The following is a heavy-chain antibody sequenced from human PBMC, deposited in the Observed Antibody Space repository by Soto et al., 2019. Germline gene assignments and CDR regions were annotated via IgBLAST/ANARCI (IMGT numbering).Heavy chain of an antibody. CDR3: ARDGCSGSNCLNWFDP. CDR1: GFTFSSYS. Sequence: GGSLSLSCAASGFTFSSYSMNWVRQAPGKGLEWVSYISSSSTTKYYADSVKGRFTISRDNAKNSLYLQMNSLRAEDTAVYYCARDGCSGSNCLNWFDPWGQGTLVTVSS. V-gene: IGHV3-48*01. D-gene: IGHD2-15*01. J-gene: IGHJ5*02. CDR2: ISSSSTTK.